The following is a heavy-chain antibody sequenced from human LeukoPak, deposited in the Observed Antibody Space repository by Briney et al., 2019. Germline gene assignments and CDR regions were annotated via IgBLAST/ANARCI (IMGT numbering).Heavy chain of an antibody. CDR2: INGLGTAT. V-gene: IGHV3-74*01. CDR1: GFSFSSCG. CDR3: ASVFDS. Sequence: GGSLRLSCAASGFSFSSCGMSWVRQAPGKGLVWVSGINGLGTATYYADSVKGRFTISRDNAKNTVFLQMNSLSAEDTAVYYCASVFDSWGQGFLVTVSS. J-gene: IGHJ4*02.